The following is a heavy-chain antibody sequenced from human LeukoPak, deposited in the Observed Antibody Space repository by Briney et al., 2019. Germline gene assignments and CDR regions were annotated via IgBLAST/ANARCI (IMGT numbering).Heavy chain of an antibody. CDR2: IIPIFGTA. D-gene: IGHD6-19*01. CDR3: ARAGAVAAYDAFDI. J-gene: IGHJ3*02. Sequence: SVKVSCKASRGTFSSYAISWVRQAPGQGLEWMGGIIPIFGTANYAQKFQGRVTITADESTSTAYMELSSLRSEDTAVYYCARAGAVAAYDAFDIWGQGTMVTVSS. CDR1: RGTFSSYA. V-gene: IGHV1-69*13.